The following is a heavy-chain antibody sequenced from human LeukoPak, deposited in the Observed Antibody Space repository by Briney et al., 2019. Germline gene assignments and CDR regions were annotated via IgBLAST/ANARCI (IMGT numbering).Heavy chain of an antibody. CDR2: IIPIFGTA. CDR1: GGTFSSYA. Sequence: ASVKVSCKASGGTFSSYAISWVRQAPGQGLEWMGGIIPIFGTANYAQKLQGRVTITADESTSTAYMELSSLRSEDTAVYYCAREYSGSYYCDYWGQGTLVTVSS. D-gene: IGHD1-26*01. CDR3: AREYSGSYYCDY. J-gene: IGHJ4*02. V-gene: IGHV1-69*13.